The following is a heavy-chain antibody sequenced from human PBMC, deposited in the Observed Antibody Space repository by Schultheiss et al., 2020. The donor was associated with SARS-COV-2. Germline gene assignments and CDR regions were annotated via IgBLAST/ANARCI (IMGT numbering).Heavy chain of an antibody. D-gene: IGHD6-13*01. J-gene: IGHJ4*02. CDR2: ISYDGSNK. CDR3: ARGYSSDF. Sequence: GESLKISCAASGFTFSSYAMHWVRQAPGKGLEWVAVISYDGSNKYYADSVKGRFTISRDNSKNTLYLQMNSLRAEDTAVYYCARGYSSDFWGQGTLVTVSS. V-gene: IGHV3-30*07. CDR1: GFTFSSYA.